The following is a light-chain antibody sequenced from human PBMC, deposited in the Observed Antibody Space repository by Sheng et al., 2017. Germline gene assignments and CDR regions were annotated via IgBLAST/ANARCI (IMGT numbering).Light chain of an antibody. CDR1: QSVSGN. J-gene: IGKJ2*03. Sequence: EIVMTQSPATLSVPPGERATLSCRASQSVSGNLAWYQQKIGQAPRLLIYGASTRATGIPDRFSGSGSGTEFTLTISSLQSEDFAVYYCQQYGRSPYSFGQGTKLEIK. CDR2: GAS. V-gene: IGKV3-15*01. CDR3: QQYGRSPYS.